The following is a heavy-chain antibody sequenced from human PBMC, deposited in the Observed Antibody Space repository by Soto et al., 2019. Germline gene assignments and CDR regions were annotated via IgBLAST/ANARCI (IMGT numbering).Heavy chain of an antibody. CDR1: GFSFGRFG. J-gene: IGHJ4*02. CDR2: TWYDGINK. Sequence: QVLLVESGGGVGRPGGSLSLSCAASGFSFGRFGMHWVRQAPGKGLEWVAVTWYDGINKDYAESVKGRFTISRDNSKNTLYLHMNGLRPDDTATYYCARDREQMLDFWGQGSLVFVSS. CDR3: ARDREQMLDF. D-gene: IGHD6-13*01. V-gene: IGHV3-33*01.